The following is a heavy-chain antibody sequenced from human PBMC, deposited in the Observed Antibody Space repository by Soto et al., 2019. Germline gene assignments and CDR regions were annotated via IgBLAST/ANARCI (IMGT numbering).Heavy chain of an antibody. CDR3: ARESGYSSGWYSLGY. CDR1: GFTFSSYW. Sequence: EVQLVESGGGLVQPGGSLRLSCAASGFTFSSYWMSWVRQAPGKGLEWVANIKQDGSEKYYVDSVKGRFTISRDNAKNSLYLQMNRLRAEDTAVYYCARESGYSSGWYSLGYWGQGTLVTVSS. CDR2: IKQDGSEK. V-gene: IGHV3-7*04. D-gene: IGHD6-19*01. J-gene: IGHJ4*02.